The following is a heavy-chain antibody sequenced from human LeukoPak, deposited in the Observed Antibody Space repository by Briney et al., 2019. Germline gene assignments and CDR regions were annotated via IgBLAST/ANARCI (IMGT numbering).Heavy chain of an antibody. V-gene: IGHV1-18*01. CDR1: GYTFSIYG. CDR3: ARTLYSTMVPTYAFDI. CDR2: IGAYNGNT. D-gene: IGHD3-10*01. J-gene: IGHJ3*02. Sequence: ASVRVSCKASGYTFSIYGFSWVRQAPGQGLEWMGWIGAYNGNTNYAQKFQGRVTMTTETSTSTAHMELRSLRSDDTAVYYCARTLYSTMVPTYAFDIWGQGTMVTVSS.